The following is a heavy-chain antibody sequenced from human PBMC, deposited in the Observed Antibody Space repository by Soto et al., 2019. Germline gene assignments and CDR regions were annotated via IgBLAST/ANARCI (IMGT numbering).Heavy chain of an antibody. Sequence: ETLSLTCTVSGGSITSGTFYWGWIRQPPGKGLEWIANIYYSGSIYYNLSLKSRVTISVDTSKNQFYLKVSSVTAADTAAYYCARQGRPVSRPLFDPRRYGILVEVSS. CDR3: ARQGRPVSRPLFDP. CDR2: IYYSGSI. CDR1: GGSITSGTFY. D-gene: IGHD1-1*01. V-gene: IGHV4-39*01. J-gene: IGHJ5*02.